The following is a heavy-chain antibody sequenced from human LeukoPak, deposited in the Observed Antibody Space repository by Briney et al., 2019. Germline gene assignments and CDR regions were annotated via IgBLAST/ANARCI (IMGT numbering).Heavy chain of an antibody. CDR2: ISWNSDSI. CDR3: AKAGGGGFWSGYPKGYYFDY. V-gene: IGHV3-9*01. D-gene: IGHD3-3*01. J-gene: IGHJ4*02. CDR1: GFTFDDYA. Sequence: PGRSLRLSCAASGFTFDDYAMHWVRQAPGKGLEWLSGISWNSDSIGYADSVKGRFTISRDNAKNSLYLQMNSLRAEDTALYYCAKAGGGGFWSGYPKGYYFDYWGQGTLVTVSS.